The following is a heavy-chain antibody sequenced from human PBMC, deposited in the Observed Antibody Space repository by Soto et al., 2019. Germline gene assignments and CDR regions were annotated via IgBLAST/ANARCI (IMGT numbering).Heavy chain of an antibody. CDR1: GFTFSSYG. Sequence: GGSLRLSSAASGFTFSSYGMHWVRQAPGKGLEWVAVISYDGSSTFYADSVKGRFTISRDNAKNTLYLQMNSLRAEDTAVYYCASSLLTPFDYWGQGTLVTVSS. D-gene: IGHD1-26*01. J-gene: IGHJ4*02. CDR2: ISYDGSST. V-gene: IGHV3-30*03. CDR3: ASSLLTPFDY.